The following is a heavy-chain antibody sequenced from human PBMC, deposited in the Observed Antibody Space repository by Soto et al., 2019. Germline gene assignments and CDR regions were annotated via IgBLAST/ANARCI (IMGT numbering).Heavy chain of an antibody. Sequence: QVQLVESGGGVVQPGRSLRLSCAASGFTFSSYGMHWARHAPGKGLEWVTAISDEGSKKHYADYVKGRFTISRDNAKNTLYLQMNSLRAEDTAVYSCATGYCSSSTCSPQVWGRGTTVTGSS. V-gene: IGHV3-30*03. J-gene: IGHJ6*02. D-gene: IGHD2-2*01. CDR1: GFTFSSYG. CDR3: ATGYCSSSTCSPQV. CDR2: ISDEGSKK.